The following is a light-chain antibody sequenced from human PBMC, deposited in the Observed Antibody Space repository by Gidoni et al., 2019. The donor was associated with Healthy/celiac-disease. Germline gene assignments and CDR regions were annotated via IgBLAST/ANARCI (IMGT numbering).Light chain of an antibody. Sequence: QSDLSQPAPVSGSPGPSITISCTGTSSDVGSYNLVSWYQQHPGKAPKLMIYEGSKRPSGVSNRFSGSKSGNTASLTISGLQAEDEADYYCCSYAGSSTYVFGTGTKVTVL. CDR2: EGS. CDR1: SSDVGSYNL. CDR3: CSYAGSSTYV. J-gene: IGLJ1*01. V-gene: IGLV2-23*01.